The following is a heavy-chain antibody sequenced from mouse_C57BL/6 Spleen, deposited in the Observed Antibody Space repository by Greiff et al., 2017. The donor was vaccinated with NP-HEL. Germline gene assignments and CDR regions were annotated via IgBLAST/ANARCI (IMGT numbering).Heavy chain of an antibody. V-gene: IGHV7-1*01. D-gene: IGHD1-1*01. J-gene: IGHJ1*03. CDR1: GFTFSDFY. CDR3: ARDAKRAGSGYWYFDV. CDR2: SRNKANDYTT. Sequence: EVQRVESGGGLVQSGRSLRLSCATSGFTFSDFYMEWVRQAPGKGLEWIAASRNKANDYTTEYSASVKGRFIVSRDTSQSILYLQMNALRAEDTAIYYCARDAKRAGSGYWYFDVWGTGTSVTVSS.